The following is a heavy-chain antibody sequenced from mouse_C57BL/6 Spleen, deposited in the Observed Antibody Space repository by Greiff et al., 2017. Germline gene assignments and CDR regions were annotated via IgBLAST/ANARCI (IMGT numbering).Heavy chain of an antibody. J-gene: IGHJ4*01. Sequence: QVHVKQSGAELVKPGASVKLSCKASGYTFTSYWMQWVKQRPGQGLEWIGEIDPSDSYTNYNQKFKGKATLTVDTSSSTAYMQLSSLTSEDSAVYYCANDYSNYYAMDYWGQGTSVTVSS. CDR3: ANDYSNYYAMDY. CDR1: GYTFTSYW. D-gene: IGHD2-5*01. CDR2: IDPSDSYT. V-gene: IGHV1-50*01.